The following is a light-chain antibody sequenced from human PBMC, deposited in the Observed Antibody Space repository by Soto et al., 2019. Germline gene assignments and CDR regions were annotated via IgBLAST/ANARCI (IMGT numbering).Light chain of an antibody. CDR3: SSYTSSRAYV. CDR2: EVS. V-gene: IGLV2-14*01. CDR1: SSDVGGYNY. J-gene: IGLJ1*01. Sequence: QSVLTQPASVSGSPGQSITISCTGTSSDVGGYNYVSWYQQQSGKAPKLMIPEVSNRPSGVSNRFSGSKSGNTASLTISGLQAEDEADYYCSSYTSSRAYVFGIGTKVTVL.